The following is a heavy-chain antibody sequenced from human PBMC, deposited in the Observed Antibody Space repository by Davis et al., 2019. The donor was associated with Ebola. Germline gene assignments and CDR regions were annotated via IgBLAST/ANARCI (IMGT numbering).Heavy chain of an antibody. CDR2: IRSKANSYAT. J-gene: IGHJ4*02. D-gene: IGHD3-10*01. Sequence: GESLKISCAASGFTFSGSAMHWVRQASGKGLEWVGRIRSKANSYATAYAASVKGRFTISRDDSKNTAYLQMNSLKTEDTAVYYCTSGSGINGYWGQGTLVTVSS. CDR3: TSGSGINGY. V-gene: IGHV3-73*01. CDR1: GFTFSGSA.